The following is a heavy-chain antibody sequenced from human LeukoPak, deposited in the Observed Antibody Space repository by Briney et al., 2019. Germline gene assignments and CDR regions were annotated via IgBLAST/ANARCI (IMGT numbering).Heavy chain of an antibody. CDR2: ISWNSGTR. Sequence: GGSLRLSCAASGFTFYDYAMHWARQAPGKGLEWVSSISWNSGTRRYADSVKGRFTISRDNAKNSLYLQMNGLRAEDTALYYCAKASGGYCSSISCYHFDYWGQGILVTVSS. V-gene: IGHV3-9*01. D-gene: IGHD2-2*01. CDR3: AKASGGYCSSISCYHFDY. J-gene: IGHJ4*02. CDR1: GFTFYDYA.